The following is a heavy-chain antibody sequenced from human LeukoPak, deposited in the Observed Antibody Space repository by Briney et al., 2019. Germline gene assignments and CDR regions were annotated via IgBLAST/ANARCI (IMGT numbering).Heavy chain of an antibody. J-gene: IGHJ5*02. D-gene: IGHD3-3*01. Sequence: ASVKVSCKASGYTFTSYAMNWVRQAPGQGLEWMGGFDPEDGETIYAQKFQGRATMTEDTSTDTAYMELSSLRSEDTAVYYCATGAPYDFWSGYHTWGQGTLVTVSS. CDR1: GYTFTSYA. CDR3: ATGAPYDFWSGYHT. V-gene: IGHV1-24*01. CDR2: FDPEDGET.